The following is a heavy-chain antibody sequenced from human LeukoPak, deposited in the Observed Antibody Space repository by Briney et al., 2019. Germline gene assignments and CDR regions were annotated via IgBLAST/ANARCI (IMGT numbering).Heavy chain of an antibody. D-gene: IGHD3-10*01. V-gene: IGHV3-20*04. CDR2: INWNGGRK. CDR1: GHTFYDYG. J-gene: IGHJ4*02. CDR3: PRDYASGSYFDY. Sequence: PGGSLRLSCAVSGHTFYDYGMNWVRQAPGKGLEWVSGINWNGGRKVYADSVKGRFTISRDNAKNSLYLQMNSLRVEDTALYYFPRDYASGSYFDYWGQGTLLTVSS.